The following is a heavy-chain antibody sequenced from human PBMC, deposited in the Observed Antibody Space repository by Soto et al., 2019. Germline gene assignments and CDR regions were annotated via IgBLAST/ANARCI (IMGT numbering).Heavy chain of an antibody. D-gene: IGHD6-19*01. CDR2: IIPIFRST. CDR3: ARVLQPPYGSGWRRLYWYFDL. Sequence: QVQLVQSGAEVKKPGSSVKVSCKASGGTFNSYALTWVRQAPGHGLEWVGGIIPIFRSTNYAQQFQGRVTITANRSTSTAYMELSSLRSDATAVYYCARVLQPPYGSGWRRLYWYFDLWGRGTLVTVSS. J-gene: IGHJ2*01. CDR1: GGTFNSYA. V-gene: IGHV1-69*06.